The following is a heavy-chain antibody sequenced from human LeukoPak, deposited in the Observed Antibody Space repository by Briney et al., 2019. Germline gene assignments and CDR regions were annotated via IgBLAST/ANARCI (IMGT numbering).Heavy chain of an antibody. D-gene: IGHD2-21*01. CDR1: GVTFSSYE. V-gene: IGHV3-48*03. CDR2: ISSGGTNR. Sequence: GGSLRLSCAASGVTFSSYEINGVRQAPGKGLEWISSISSGGTNRYYADSVKGRFTISRDDAKNSLYLQMDSLRAEDTAVYYCAPFKIVVLVGPTPREYYYGMDVWGQGTTVTVSS. J-gene: IGHJ6*02. CDR3: APFKIVVLVGPTPREYYYGMDV.